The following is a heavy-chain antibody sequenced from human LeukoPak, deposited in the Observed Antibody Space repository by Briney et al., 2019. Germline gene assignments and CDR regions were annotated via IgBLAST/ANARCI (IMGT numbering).Heavy chain of an antibody. J-gene: IGHJ4*02. Sequence: GRSLRLSCAASGFTFSSYAMHWVRQAPGKGLEWVAVISYDGSNKYYADSVKGRFTISRDNSKNTLYLQMNSLRAEDTAVYYCARDGYCSSTSCYALDYWGQGTLVTVSS. CDR2: ISYDGSNK. CDR1: GFTFSSYA. CDR3: ARDGYCSSTSCYALDY. V-gene: IGHV3-30*04. D-gene: IGHD2-2*03.